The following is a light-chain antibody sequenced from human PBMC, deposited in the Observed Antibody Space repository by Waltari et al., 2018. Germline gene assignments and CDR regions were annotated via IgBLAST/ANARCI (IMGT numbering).Light chain of an antibody. J-gene: IGLJ1*01. CDR1: SRDIGGYNY. Sequence: QSALTQPASVSGSPGQSITISCTGTSRDIGGYNYVSWYQQHPGKAPKLLIYDVIKRPSGVSNRFSGSKSGNTASLRISGLQADDEAEYYCSSYSTNSAHVFGTGTKVTFL. V-gene: IGLV2-14*03. CDR2: DVI. CDR3: SSYSTNSAHV.